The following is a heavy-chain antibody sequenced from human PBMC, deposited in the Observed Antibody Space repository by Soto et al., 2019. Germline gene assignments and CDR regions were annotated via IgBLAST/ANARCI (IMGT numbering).Heavy chain of an antibody. J-gene: IGHJ4*02. Sequence: GGSLRLSCAASGFTFSSYAMSWVRQAPGKGLEWVSAISGSGGSTYYADSVKGRFTISRDNSKNTLYLQMNSLRAEDTAVYYCGGQGSYYDSSGYLKQLDYWGQGTLVTVSS. D-gene: IGHD3-22*01. CDR1: GFTFSSYA. CDR2: ISGSGGST. CDR3: GGQGSYYDSSGYLKQLDY. V-gene: IGHV3-23*01.